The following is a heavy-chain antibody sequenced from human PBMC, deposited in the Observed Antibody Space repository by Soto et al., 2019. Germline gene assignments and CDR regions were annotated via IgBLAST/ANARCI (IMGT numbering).Heavy chain of an antibody. J-gene: IGHJ5*02. CDR3: ARTTPGRYYGSGSYYPVDP. D-gene: IGHD3-10*01. V-gene: IGHV1-69*06. CDR2: IIPIFGTA. CDR1: GGTFSSYA. Sequence: SVKVSCKASGGTFSSYAISWVRQAPGQGLEWMGGIIPIFGTANYAQKFQGRVTITADKSTSTAYMELSSLRSEDTAVYYCARTTPGRYYGSGSYYPVDPWGQGTLVTVS.